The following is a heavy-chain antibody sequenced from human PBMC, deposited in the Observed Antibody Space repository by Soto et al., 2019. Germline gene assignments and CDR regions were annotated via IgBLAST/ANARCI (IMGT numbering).Heavy chain of an antibody. J-gene: IGHJ4*02. CDR3: DILQFGEGSDY. Sequence: TLSLTCAVSGCSISGGGFSWSWIRQPPGKGLEWIGYILHTGGTQYNPSLKSRVSMSVDKSKNQFSLHLTSVTAADTAVYYGDILQFGEGSDYWGQGALLTVYS. CDR2: ILHTGGT. V-gene: IGHV4-30-2*01. D-gene: IGHD3-10*01. CDR1: GCSISGGGFS.